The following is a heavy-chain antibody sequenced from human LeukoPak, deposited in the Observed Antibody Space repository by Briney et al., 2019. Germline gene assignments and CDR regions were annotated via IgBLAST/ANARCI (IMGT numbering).Heavy chain of an antibody. CDR2: ITLSSTTI. D-gene: IGHD6-13*01. V-gene: IGHV3-48*01. CDR3: ARETPDSSTWTVFDY. J-gene: IGHJ4*02. Sequence: AGGSLRLSCAASGFIFRNYNMNWVRQAPGKGLEWISYITLSSTTIYYADPVKGRFTISRDNAKNSLYLQMNSLRAEDTAMYYCARETPDSSTWTVFDYWGQGTLVTVSS. CDR1: GFIFRNYN.